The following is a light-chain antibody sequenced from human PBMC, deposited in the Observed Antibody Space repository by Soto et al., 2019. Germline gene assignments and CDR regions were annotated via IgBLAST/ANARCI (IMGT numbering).Light chain of an antibody. CDR3: QQYKTYPMP. J-gene: IGKJ5*01. V-gene: IGKV1D-16*01. Sequence: DIQMTQSPSSLSASVGDRVTITCRASQGIGSWLAWYQQKPEKAPKSLIYAASTLQSGVPSRFSGIGSGTDFNLAISGRQPEYFAPYNCQQYKTYPMPCGQGTRLEIK. CDR2: AAS. CDR1: QGIGSW.